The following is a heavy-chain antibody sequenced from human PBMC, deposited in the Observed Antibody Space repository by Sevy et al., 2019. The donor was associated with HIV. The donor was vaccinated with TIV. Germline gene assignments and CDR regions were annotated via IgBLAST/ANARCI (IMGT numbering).Heavy chain of an antibody. J-gene: IGHJ3*02. Sequence: ASVKVSCKASGYTFTSYGISWVRQAPGQGLEWMGWISAYNGNTNYAQKLQGRVTMTTDTSTSTAYMELRSLRSDETAVYYCARTGSYYDSSMDAFDIWGQGTMVTVSS. V-gene: IGHV1-18*01. CDR2: ISAYNGNT. CDR1: GYTFTSYG. D-gene: IGHD3-22*01. CDR3: ARTGSYYDSSMDAFDI.